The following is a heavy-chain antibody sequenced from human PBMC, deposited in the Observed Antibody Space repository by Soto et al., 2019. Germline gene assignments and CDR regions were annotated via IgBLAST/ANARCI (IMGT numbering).Heavy chain of an antibody. CDR2: MNPNSGNT. J-gene: IGHJ6*02. Sequence: QVQLVQSGAEVKKPGASVKVSCKASGYTFTSYDINWVRQATGQGLEWMGWMNPNSGNTGYAQKFQGRVTMTRNTSISTAYMELSSLRSEDTAVYYCARRFVPGELLPYYYYGMDVWGQGTTVTVSS. CDR1: GYTFTSYD. CDR3: ARRFVPGELLPYYYYGMDV. D-gene: IGHD1-26*01. V-gene: IGHV1-8*01.